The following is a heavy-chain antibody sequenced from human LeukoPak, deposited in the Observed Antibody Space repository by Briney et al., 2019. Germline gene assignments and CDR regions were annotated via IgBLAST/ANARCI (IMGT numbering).Heavy chain of an antibody. CDR1: GGSFSGYY. D-gene: IGHD3-9*01. CDR2: INHSGST. V-gene: IGHV4-34*01. Sequence: SETLSLTCAVYGGSFSGYYWSWIRQPPGKGLEWIGEINHSGSTNYNPSLKSRVTISVDTSKNQFSLKLSFVTAADTAVYYCARGPSLRYFDWLIYYYGMDVWGQGTTVTVSS. J-gene: IGHJ6*02. CDR3: ARGPSLRYFDWLIYYYGMDV.